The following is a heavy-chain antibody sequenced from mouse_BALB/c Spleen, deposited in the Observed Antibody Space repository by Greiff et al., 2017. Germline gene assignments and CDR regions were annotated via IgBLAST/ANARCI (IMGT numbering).Heavy chain of an antibody. CDR2: IYPGSGST. J-gene: IGHJ2*01. CDR3: TRGDYYGYFDY. CDR1: GYTFTSYW. V-gene: IGHV1S22*01. Sequence: LQQPGSELVRPGASVKLSCKASGYTFTSYWMHWVKQRPGQGLEWIGNIYPGSGSTNYDEKFKSKATLTVDTSSSTAYMQLSSLTSEDSAVYYCTRGDYYGYFDYWGQGTTLTVSA. D-gene: IGHD1-1*01.